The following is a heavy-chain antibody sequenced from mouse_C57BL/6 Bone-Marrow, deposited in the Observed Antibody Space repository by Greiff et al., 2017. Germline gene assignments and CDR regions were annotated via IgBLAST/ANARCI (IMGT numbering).Heavy chain of an antibody. Sequence: EVKLVESGGGLVKPGGSLKLSCAASGFTFSSYAMSWVRQTPEKRLEWVATISDGGSYTYYPDNVKGRFTISRDNAKNNLYLQMSHLKSEDTAMYDCAREGGSSAFDYWGQGTTLTVSS. J-gene: IGHJ2*01. CDR3: AREGGSSAFDY. CDR1: GFTFSSYA. D-gene: IGHD1-1*01. CDR2: ISDGGSYT. V-gene: IGHV5-4*01.